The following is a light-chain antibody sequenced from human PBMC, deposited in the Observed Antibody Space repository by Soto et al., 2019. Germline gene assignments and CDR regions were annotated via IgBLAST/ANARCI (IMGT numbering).Light chain of an antibody. CDR1: RSVSSN. V-gene: IGKV3-15*01. Sequence: IVLTQSPGALSLSPGERATLSCRASRSVSSNLAWYQQKPGQAPRLLIYDTYTRATGIPVRFSGSGSGTDFTLTISSLQSEDFAVYYCQQYNNWPPWTFGQGTKVDI. CDR2: DTY. CDR3: QQYNNWPPWT. J-gene: IGKJ1*01.